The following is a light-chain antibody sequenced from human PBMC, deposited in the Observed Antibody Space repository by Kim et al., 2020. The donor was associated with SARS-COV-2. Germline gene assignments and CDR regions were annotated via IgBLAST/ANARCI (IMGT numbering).Light chain of an antibody. V-gene: IGLV3-1*01. CDR1: KLGDKH. Sequence: SVSPGQPASLTWSGDKLGDKHACWHQQKPGQSHVLVIYQDSKRPSGIPERFSRSISGNTATLTNSGTQAMDEADYYCQAWDSSTAVFGGGTQLTVL. J-gene: IGLJ3*02. CDR3: QAWDSSTAV. CDR2: QDS.